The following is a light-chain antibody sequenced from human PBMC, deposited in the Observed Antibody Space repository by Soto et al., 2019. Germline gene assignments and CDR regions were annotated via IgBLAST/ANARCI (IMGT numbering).Light chain of an antibody. J-gene: IGLJ1*01. CDR3: ISYTSDDVRYV. CDR1: NSDVGLYNF. CDR2: EVS. V-gene: IGLV2-14*01. Sequence: QSVLTQPASVSGTPGQSITISCTGSNSDVGLYNFVSWYQHHPGRAPKLIVSEVSHRPSGTSNRFSGSKSGNTASLTISGLQSEDEAEYYCISYTSDDVRYVFGTGTKVTVL.